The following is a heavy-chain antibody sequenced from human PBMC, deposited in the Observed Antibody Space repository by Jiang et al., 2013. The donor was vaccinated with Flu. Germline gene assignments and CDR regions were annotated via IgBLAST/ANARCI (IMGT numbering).Heavy chain of an antibody. V-gene: IGHV3-7*03. CDR3: ARGRRDGYNEFDY. CDR1: GFTFSDYW. CDR2: IKPDESEI. D-gene: IGHD5-24*01. J-gene: IGHJ4*02. Sequence: VQLLESGGALVQPGGPLTLSCVASGFTFSDYWMSWVRQAPGKGLEWVADIKPDESEIYYVDSVKGRFTMMRDNAKKSQFLHMNYLRAEDTAVYYCARGRRDGYNEFDYWGQGTLVTVSS.